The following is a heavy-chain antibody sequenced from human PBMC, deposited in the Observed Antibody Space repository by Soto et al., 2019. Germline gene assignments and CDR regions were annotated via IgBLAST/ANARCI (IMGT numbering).Heavy chain of an antibody. CDR3: ARHPVDVDIVATITVDFDY. J-gene: IGHJ4*02. D-gene: IGHD5-12*01. CDR2: IYYSGST. Sequence: SETLSLTCTVSGGSISSSSYYWGWIRQPPGKGLEWIGSIYYSGSTYYNTSLKSRVTISVDTPKNQFSLKLSSVTAADTAVYYCARHPVDVDIVATITVDFDYWGQGTLVTVSS. CDR1: GGSISSSSYY. V-gene: IGHV4-39*01.